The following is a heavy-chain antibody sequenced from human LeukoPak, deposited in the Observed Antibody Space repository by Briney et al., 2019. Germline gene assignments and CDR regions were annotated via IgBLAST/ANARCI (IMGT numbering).Heavy chain of an antibody. CDR1: GFTFSSYG. J-gene: IGHJ4*02. V-gene: IGHV3-33*01. Sequence: GRSLGLSCAASGFTFSSYGMHWVRQAPGKGLEWVAVIWYDGSNKYYADSVKGRFTISRDNSKNTLYLQMNSLRAEDTAVYYCARDRSSGGSAYFDYWGQGTLVTVSS. CDR3: ARDRSSGGSAYFDY. CDR2: IWYDGSNK. D-gene: IGHD2-15*01.